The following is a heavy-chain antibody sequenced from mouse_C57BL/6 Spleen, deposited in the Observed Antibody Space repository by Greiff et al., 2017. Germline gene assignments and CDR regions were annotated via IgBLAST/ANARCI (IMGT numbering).Heavy chain of an antibody. D-gene: IGHD1-1*01. V-gene: IGHV5-4*03. CDR2: ISDGGSYI. CDR1: GFTFSSYA. CDR3: ASEEKLDYYGSSYEGWFAY. J-gene: IGHJ3*01. Sequence: EVKLMESGGGLVKPGGSLKLSCAASGFTFSSYAMSWVRQTPEKRLEWVATISDGGSYIYYPDNVKGRFTISRDNAKNNLYLQMSHMKSEDTAMYDCASEEKLDYYGSSYEGWFAYWGQGTLVTVSA.